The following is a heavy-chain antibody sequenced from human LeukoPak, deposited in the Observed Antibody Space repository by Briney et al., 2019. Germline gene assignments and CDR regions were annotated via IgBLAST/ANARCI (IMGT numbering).Heavy chain of an antibody. CDR2: IYSDGST. J-gene: IGHJ4*01. CDR3: AREKEDYDSSGYYSYFDY. CDR1: GLTVISNY. Sequence: GGSLRLSCAASGLTVISNYMTWVRQAPGKGLEWVSVIYSDGSTYYADSVKGRFTISRDNSKNTLYLQMNSLRAEDTAVYYCAREKEDYDSSGYYSYFDYWGHGILVTVSS. V-gene: IGHV3-66*02. D-gene: IGHD3-22*01.